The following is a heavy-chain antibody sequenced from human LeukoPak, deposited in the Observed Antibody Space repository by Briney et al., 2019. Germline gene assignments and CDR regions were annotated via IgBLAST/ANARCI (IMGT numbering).Heavy chain of an antibody. Sequence: GGSLRLSCTASGFTFSSYSMNWVRQAPGKGLEWVSYISSSGSTIYYADSVKGRFTISRDNAKNSLYLQMNSLRAEDTAVYYCARHLSLYCSGGSCYSLNYWGQGTLVTVSS. D-gene: IGHD2-15*01. J-gene: IGHJ4*02. V-gene: IGHV3-48*04. CDR2: ISSSGSTI. CDR1: GFTFSSYS. CDR3: ARHLSLYCSGGSCYSLNY.